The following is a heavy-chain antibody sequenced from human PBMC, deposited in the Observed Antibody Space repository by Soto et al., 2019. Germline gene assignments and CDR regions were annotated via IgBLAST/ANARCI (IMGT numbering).Heavy chain of an antibody. D-gene: IGHD2-2*01. J-gene: IGHJ5*02. CDR1: GGSISSYY. CDR3: ARVQVPAAILGWFDP. CDR2: IYYSGST. Sequence: SETLSLTCTVSGGSISSYYWSWIRQPPGKGLEWIGYIYYSGSTNYNPSLKSRVTISVDTSKNQFSLKLSSVTAADTAVYYCARVQVPAAILGWFDPWGPGTLVNVSS. V-gene: IGHV4-59*01.